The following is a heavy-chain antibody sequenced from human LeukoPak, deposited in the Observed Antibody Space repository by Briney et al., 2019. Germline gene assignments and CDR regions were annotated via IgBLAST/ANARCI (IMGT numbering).Heavy chain of an antibody. CDR3: AKRSMVRGVQFDAFGL. CDR1: GFTFSRCD. Sequence: PGGSLRLSCAASGFTFSRCDMHWVRQAPGKGLEWVAFVLYDGSLKYYADSVRGRVTISRDNSKNTLYLQMNSLRAEDTAVYYCAKRSMVRGVQFDAFGLWGQGTIVTVSS. J-gene: IGHJ3*01. D-gene: IGHD3-10*01. V-gene: IGHV3-30*02. CDR2: VLYDGSLK.